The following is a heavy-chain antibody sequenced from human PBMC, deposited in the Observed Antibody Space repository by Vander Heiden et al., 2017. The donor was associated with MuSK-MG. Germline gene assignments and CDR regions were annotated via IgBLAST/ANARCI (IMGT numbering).Heavy chain of an antibody. D-gene: IGHD3-9*01. CDR2: IRSKAYGGTT. J-gene: IGHJ3*02. V-gene: IGHV3-49*04. CDR1: RFTFGHYA. CDR3: TRRSYDILTGYPTGAFDI. Sequence: EVPLVESGGGWVQPGRSLRPSCAVSRFTFGHYAFRWVRQAPGKGLGWLSFIRSKAYGGTTEYAASVKGRFTISRDDSKSIAYLQMSSLKTEDTAVYYCTRRSYDILTGYPTGAFDIWGQGTMVTVSS.